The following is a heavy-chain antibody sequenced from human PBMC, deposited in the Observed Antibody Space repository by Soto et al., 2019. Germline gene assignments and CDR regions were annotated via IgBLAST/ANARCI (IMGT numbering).Heavy chain of an antibody. CDR1: GCTFSTYW. J-gene: IGHJ4*02. CDR2: INSDGNSK. D-gene: IGHD1-20*01. V-gene: IGHV3-74*01. CDR3: ARDNWNSK. Sequence: EVQLVESGGGLVQPGGSLRLSCSASGCTFSTYWMNWVRQAPGKGLVWVSRINSDGNSKNYADSVKGRFAILRDNAKNTLYLQMNSLRAEDTAVYYCARDNWNSKWGQGTLVTVSS.